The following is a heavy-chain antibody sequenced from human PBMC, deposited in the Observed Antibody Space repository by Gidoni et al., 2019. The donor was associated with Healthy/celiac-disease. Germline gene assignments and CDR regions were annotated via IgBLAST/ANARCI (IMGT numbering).Heavy chain of an antibody. CDR3: ARRGDDYGAKGWFDP. V-gene: IGHV4-39*01. CDR1: GGSISSSSYY. J-gene: IGHJ5*02. CDR2: IYYSGST. Sequence: QLQLQESGPGLVKPSETLSLTCTVSGGSISSSSYYWGWIRQPPGKGLEWGSIYYSGSTYYNPSLKSRVTISVDTSKNQFSLKLSSVTAADTAVYYCARRGDDYGAKGWFDPWGQGTLVTVSS. D-gene: IGHD4-17*01.